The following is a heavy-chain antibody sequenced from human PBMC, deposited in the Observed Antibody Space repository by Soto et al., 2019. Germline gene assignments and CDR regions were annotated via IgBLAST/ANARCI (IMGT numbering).Heavy chain of an antibody. Sequence: GASVKVSCKASGYTFTSYGISWVRQAPGQGLERKGWISAYNGNTNYAQKLQGRVTMTTDTSTSTAYMELRSLRSDDTAVYFFSFDVFDTATGYYYAMDVWGQGTTVTVSS. CDR3: SFDVFDTATGYYYAMDV. J-gene: IGHJ6*02. CDR2: ISAYNGNT. CDR1: GYTFTSYG. D-gene: IGHD5-18*01. V-gene: IGHV1-18*01.